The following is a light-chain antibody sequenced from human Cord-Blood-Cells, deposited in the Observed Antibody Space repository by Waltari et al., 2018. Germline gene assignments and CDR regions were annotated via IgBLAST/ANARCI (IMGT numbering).Light chain of an antibody. CDR3: CSYAGSYTYV. CDR2: DVS. Sequence: QSALTQPRSVSGSPGQSVTISCTGTSSDVGGYNYVSWYQQHPGKAPKLMIYDVSKRLSGVHDRFSGSKSGNTASLTISGLQAEDEADYYCCSYAGSYTYVFGTGTKVTVL. CDR1: SSDVGGYNY. J-gene: IGLJ1*01. V-gene: IGLV2-11*01.